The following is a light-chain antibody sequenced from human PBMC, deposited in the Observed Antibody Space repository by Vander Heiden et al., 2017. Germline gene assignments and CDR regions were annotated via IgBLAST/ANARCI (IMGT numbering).Light chain of an antibody. J-gene: IGKJ1*01. Sequence: EILLTHSPATLSLSPGERPTPSCRASQSVSNYLAWYQQKPGQAPRLLIYDASNRATGIPARFSGSGSGTDFTLTISSLEPEDFAVYYCQQRSNWPRTFGQGTKVEIK. V-gene: IGKV3-11*01. CDR2: DAS. CDR3: QQRSNWPRT. CDR1: QSVSNY.